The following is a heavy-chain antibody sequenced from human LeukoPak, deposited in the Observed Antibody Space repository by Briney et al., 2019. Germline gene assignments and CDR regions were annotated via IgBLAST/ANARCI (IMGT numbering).Heavy chain of an antibody. CDR2: IWHTGNT. CDR3: ARGNIIVVVVAATPMGFDY. J-gene: IGHJ4*02. D-gene: IGHD2-15*01. Sequence: SETLSLTCAVSGGSISSSNWWSWVRQAPGKGLEWIGEIWHTGNTNYNPSLKSRVTMSVDKSKNQFSLKLSSVTAADTAVCYCARGNIIVVVVAATPMGFDYWGQGTLVTVSS. V-gene: IGHV4-4*02. CDR1: GGSISSSNW.